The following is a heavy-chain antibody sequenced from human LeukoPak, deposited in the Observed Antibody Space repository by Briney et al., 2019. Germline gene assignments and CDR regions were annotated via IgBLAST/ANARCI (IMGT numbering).Heavy chain of an antibody. D-gene: IGHD5-18*01. CDR3: TRARTAMVTAPIDY. CDR2: INSDGSST. J-gene: IGHJ4*02. CDR1: GFTFSSYW. V-gene: IGHV3-74*01. Sequence: PGGSLRLSCAASGFTFSSYWMHWVRQAPGKGLVWVSCINSDGSSTSYADSVKGRFTISRDNAKNTLYLQMNSLRAEDTAVYYCTRARTAMVTAPIDYWGQGTLVTVSS.